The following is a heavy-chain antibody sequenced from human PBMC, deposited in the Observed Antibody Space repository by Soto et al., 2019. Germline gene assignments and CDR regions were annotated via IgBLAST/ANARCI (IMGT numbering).Heavy chain of an antibody. CDR2: IIPISGTA. Sequence: QVQLVQSGAEVKKPGSSVKVSCKASGGTFSSYAISRVRQAPGQGLEWRGGIIPISGTANYAQKFQGRVTITADESTSTVYMGLSSLRSEDTAVYFCARSQGSSTSLEIYYYYYYGMDVWGQGTTVTVSS. J-gene: IGHJ6*02. V-gene: IGHV1-69*01. CDR1: GGTFSSYA. CDR3: ARSQGSSTSLEIYYYYYYGMDV. D-gene: IGHD2-2*01.